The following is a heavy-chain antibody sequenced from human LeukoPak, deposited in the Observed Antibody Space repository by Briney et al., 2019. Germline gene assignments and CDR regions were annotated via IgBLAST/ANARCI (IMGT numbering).Heavy chain of an antibody. J-gene: IGHJ4*02. CDR1: GFTFSDYY. V-gene: IGHV3-11*04. CDR3: ARDIAAAGTNHFDY. CDR2: ISSSGSTI. D-gene: IGHD6-13*01. Sequence: GGSLRLSCAASGFTFSDYYMSWIRQAPGKGLEWVSYISSSGSTIYYADSVKGRFTISRDNAKNSLYLQMNSLRAEDTAVYYYARDIAAAGTNHFDYWGQGTLVTVSS.